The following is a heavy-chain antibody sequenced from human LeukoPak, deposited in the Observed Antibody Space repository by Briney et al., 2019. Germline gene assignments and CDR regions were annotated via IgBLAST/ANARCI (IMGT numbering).Heavy chain of an antibody. CDR3: ARDQGGYYDSSGYHAFDI. CDR2: ISSSGSTI. CDR1: GFTFSSYE. D-gene: IGHD3-22*01. J-gene: IGHJ3*02. Sequence: GGSLRLSCAASGFTFSSYEMNWVRQAPGKGLEWVSYISSSGSTIYYADSVKGRFTISRDNSKNTLYLQMNSLRAEDTAVYYCARDQGGYYDSSGYHAFDIWGQGTMVTVSS. V-gene: IGHV3-48*03.